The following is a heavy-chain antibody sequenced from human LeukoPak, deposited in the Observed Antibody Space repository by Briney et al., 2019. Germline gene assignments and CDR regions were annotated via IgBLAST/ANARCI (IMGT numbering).Heavy chain of an antibody. CDR1: GFTFSSSG. Sequence: PGGSLRLSCAASGFTFSSSGMTWVRQAPGKGLEWVSTISSSGDNTYYADSVKGRFTISRDNSKNTLYLQMNSLRAEDTAVYYCAKVTYGSGTYGAFDSWGQGTLVTVSS. J-gene: IGHJ4*02. CDR3: AKVTYGSGTYGAFDS. CDR2: ISSSGDNT. D-gene: IGHD3-10*01. V-gene: IGHV3-23*01.